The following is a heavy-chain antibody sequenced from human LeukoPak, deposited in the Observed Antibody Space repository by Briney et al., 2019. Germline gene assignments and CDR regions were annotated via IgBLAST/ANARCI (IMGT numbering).Heavy chain of an antibody. CDR2: IYYSGST. CDR3: ARHGSASGWYRSHFDY. Sequence: KPSETLSLTCTVSGGSISSSSYYWGWIRQPPGKGLEWIGSIYYSGSTYYSPSLKSRVTMSVDTSKNQFSLKLSSVTAADTAVYYCARHGSASGWYRSHFDYWGQANSVTVSS. D-gene: IGHD6-19*01. J-gene: IGHJ4*02. V-gene: IGHV4-39*01. CDR1: GGSISSSSYY.